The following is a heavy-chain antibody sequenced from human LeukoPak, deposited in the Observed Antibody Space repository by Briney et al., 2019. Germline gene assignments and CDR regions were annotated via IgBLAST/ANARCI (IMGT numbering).Heavy chain of an antibody. CDR2: IYYSGST. V-gene: IGHV4-39*01. CDR1: GGSISSYY. J-gene: IGHJ5*02. D-gene: IGHD3-3*01. Sequence: SETLSLTCTVSGGSISSYYWGWIRQPPGKGLELIGSIYYSGSTYYNPSLKSRVIISVDTSKNQFSLKLSSVTAADTAVYYCARHSKANYDFWSGYLSWFDPWAQGTLVTVSS. CDR3: ARHSKANYDFWSGYLSWFDP.